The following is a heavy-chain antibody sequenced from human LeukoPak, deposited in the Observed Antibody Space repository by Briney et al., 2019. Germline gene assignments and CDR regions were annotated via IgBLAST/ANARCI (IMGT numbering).Heavy chain of an antibody. D-gene: IGHD3-3*01. J-gene: IGHJ4*02. CDR1: GGSFSGYY. V-gene: IGHV4-34*01. CDR3: ARHVLTIFGVVITPDFDY. Sequence: SETLSLTCAVYGGSFSGYYWSWIRQPPGKGLEWIGEINHSGSTNYNPSLESRVTISVDTSKNQFSLKLSSVTAADTAVYYCARHVLTIFGVVITPDFDYWGQGTLVTVSS. CDR2: INHSGST.